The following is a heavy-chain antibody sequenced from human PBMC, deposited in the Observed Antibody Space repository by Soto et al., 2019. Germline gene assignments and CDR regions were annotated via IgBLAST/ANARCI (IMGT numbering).Heavy chain of an antibody. V-gene: IGHV4-59*08. Sequence: QVQLQDSGPGLVKPSESLSLTCTVSGGSISSYYWSWIRQPPGMGLEWIGYIYYSGSTNYNPSSNRRYTISVDTSKIPFSLRVSSVGAADTAVNYCARPGLSDFWCCYQTYYFDYWGHGTPVTVSS. J-gene: IGHJ4*01. D-gene: IGHD3-3*01. CDR1: GGSISSYY. CDR3: ARPGLSDFWCCYQTYYFDY. CDR2: IYYSGST.